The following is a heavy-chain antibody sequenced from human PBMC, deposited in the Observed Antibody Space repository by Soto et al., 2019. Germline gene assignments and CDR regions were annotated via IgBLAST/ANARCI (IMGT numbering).Heavy chain of an antibody. V-gene: IGHV3-66*01. Sequence: GGSLRLSCAASGFTVSSNYMSWVRQAPGKGLEWVSVIYSGGSTYSADSVKCRFTISRDNSKNTLYLQMNNLRAEDTAVYYCARDPGRSYGPDWGQGTLVTVSS. J-gene: IGHJ4*02. CDR2: IYSGGST. CDR1: GFTVSSNY. CDR3: ARDPGRSYGPD. D-gene: IGHD1-26*01.